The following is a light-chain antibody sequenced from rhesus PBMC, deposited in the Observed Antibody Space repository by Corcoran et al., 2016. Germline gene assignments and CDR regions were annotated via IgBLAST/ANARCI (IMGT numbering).Light chain of an antibody. J-gene: IGKJ4*01. CDR2: DAS. CDR3: HQRNSDPLT. CDR1: KGISSY. Sequence: DIQLTQSPSSLSASVGDRVTITCRASKGISSYLAWYQQKPGKAPKLLIYDASNLQSGVTSRFSGSGDVTDFTRTISSLRPEDLAVYNGHQRNSDPLTFGGGTKVEIK. V-gene: IGKV1-38*01.